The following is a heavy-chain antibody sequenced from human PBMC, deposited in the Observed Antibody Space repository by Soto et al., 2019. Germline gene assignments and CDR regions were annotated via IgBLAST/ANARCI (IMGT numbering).Heavy chain of an antibody. CDR1: GYSFTSHW. V-gene: IGHV5-51*01. CDR3: ARLHGIRGSGSYYNPADY. D-gene: IGHD3-10*01. Sequence: EVQLVQSGAEVKKPGESLKISCKGSGYSFTSHWIAWVRQMPGKGLEWMGIIYPGDSDTRYSPSFQGQVTISADKSISTAYLQWISLKASDSAIYYCARLHGIRGSGSYYNPADYWGQGTLVTVSS. J-gene: IGHJ4*02. CDR2: IYPGDSDT.